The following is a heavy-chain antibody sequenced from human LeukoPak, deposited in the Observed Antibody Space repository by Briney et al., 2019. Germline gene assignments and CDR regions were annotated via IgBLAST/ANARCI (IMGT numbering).Heavy chain of an antibody. J-gene: IGHJ4*02. CDR3: TGEYYYDSSGYQPLDY. CDR1: GFTVSSNY. CDR2: IYSGGST. Sequence: GGSLRLSCAASGFTVSSNYMSWVRQAPGKGLEGVSVIYSGGSTYYADSVKGRFTISRDNSKNTLYLQMNSLRAEDTAVYYCTGEYYYDSSGYQPLDYWGQGTLVTVSS. D-gene: IGHD3-22*01. V-gene: IGHV3-66*02.